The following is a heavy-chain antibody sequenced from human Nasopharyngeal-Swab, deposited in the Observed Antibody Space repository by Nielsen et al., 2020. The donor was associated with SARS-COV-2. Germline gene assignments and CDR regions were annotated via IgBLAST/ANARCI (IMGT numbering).Heavy chain of an antibody. CDR2: ISYDGSNK. J-gene: IGHJ5*02. Sequence: GGSLRLSCAASGFTFSSYGMHWVRQAPGKGLEWLAVISYDGSNKYYADSVKGRFTISRDNSKNTLYLQMNSLRAEDTAVYYCARSPYGSEENWFDPWGQGTLVTVSS. CDR3: ARSPYGSEENWFDP. V-gene: IGHV3-30*19. D-gene: IGHD3-10*01. CDR1: GFTFSSYG.